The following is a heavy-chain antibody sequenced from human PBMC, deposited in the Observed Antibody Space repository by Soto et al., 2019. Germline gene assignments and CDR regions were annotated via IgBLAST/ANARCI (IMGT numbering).Heavy chain of an antibody. J-gene: IGHJ4*02. CDR3: ARQGGEYNTMSDD. CDR1: GYTFSKYW. D-gene: IGHD3-10*01. Sequence: EVQLAQSGAEVKEPGESLQISCKGSGYTFSKYWIGGVRQTPGKGLEWMGMIYPGDSDARYSPSFEGQVTFSVDKSIHTAYLQSNSLKASDTAMYYCARQGGEYNTMSDDWGQGTLVTVSS. V-gene: IGHV5-51*01. CDR2: IYPGDSDA.